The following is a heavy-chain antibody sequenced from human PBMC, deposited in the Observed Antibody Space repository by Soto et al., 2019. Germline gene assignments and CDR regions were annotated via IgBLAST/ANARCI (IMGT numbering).Heavy chain of an antibody. J-gene: IGHJ2*01. CDR3: AKSPRQWRGIKISWYFDL. Sequence: VQLVESGGGLVQPGRSLRLSCAASGFTFDDYAMHWVRQAPGKGLECVSGISGNSGSIGYADAVKGRFAISRDNAKNCLELQMNRLRAEDTALYYWAKSPRQWRGIKISWYFDLWGRGTLVTVSS. D-gene: IGHD3-16*01. V-gene: IGHV3-9*01. CDR2: ISGNSGSI. CDR1: GFTFDDYA.